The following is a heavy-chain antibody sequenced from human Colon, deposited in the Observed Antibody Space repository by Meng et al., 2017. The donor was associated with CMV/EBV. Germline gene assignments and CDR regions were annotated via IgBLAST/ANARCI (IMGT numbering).Heavy chain of an antibody. J-gene: IGHJ6*02. Sequence: GESLKISCAASGFTFSNFAMSWVRQAPGKGLEWVSSINYRGSDIYYADSVKGRFTISRDNAKNSLYLQLNSLRAEDTAVYYCARALKPLGTRSGLDVWGQGTTVTVSS. CDR1: GFTFSNFA. CDR3: ARALKPLGTRSGLDV. CDR2: INYRGSDI. D-gene: IGHD1-1*01. V-gene: IGHV3-21*01.